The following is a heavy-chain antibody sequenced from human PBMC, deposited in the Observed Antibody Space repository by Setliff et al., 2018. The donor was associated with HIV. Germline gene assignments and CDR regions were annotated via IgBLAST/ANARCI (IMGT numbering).Heavy chain of an antibody. J-gene: IGHJ3*02. Sequence: GASVKVSCKASGDTFNNCAVTWVRQAPGQGLEWMGGSIPLFGTTNYAQKFQGRVTLTTDELMKTAYMELSSLRSEDTAVYYCARGVRDPHAFDIWGQGTMVTVSS. D-gene: IGHD2-21*02. CDR2: SIPLFGTT. V-gene: IGHV1-69*05. CDR3: ARGVRDPHAFDI. CDR1: GDTFNNCA.